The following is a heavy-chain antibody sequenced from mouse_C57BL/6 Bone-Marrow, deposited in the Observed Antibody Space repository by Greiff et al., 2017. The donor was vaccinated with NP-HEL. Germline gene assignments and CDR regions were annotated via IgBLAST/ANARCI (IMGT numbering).Heavy chain of an antibody. CDR1: GYSITSGYY. CDR2: ISYDGSN. CDR3: ARAVITTVVATEYFDY. V-gene: IGHV3-6*01. J-gene: IGHJ2*01. D-gene: IGHD1-1*01. Sequence: EVKLQESGPGLVKPSQSLSLTCSVTGYSITSGYYWNWIRQFPGNKLEWMGYISYDGSNNYNPSLKNRISITRDTSKNQFFLKLNSVTTEDTATYYCARAVITTVVATEYFDYWGQGTTLTVSS.